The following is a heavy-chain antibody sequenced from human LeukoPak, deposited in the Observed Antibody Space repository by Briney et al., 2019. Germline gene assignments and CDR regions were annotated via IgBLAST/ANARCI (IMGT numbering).Heavy chain of an antibody. Sequence: PSETLSLTCTVSGGSISSYYWSWIRQPPGKGLEWIGYIYYSGSTNYNPSLKSRVTISVDTSKNQFSLKLSSVTAADTAVYYCARHSNYGSGSYYRYWFDPGGQGTLVTVSS. J-gene: IGHJ5*02. D-gene: IGHD3-10*01. CDR3: ARHSNYGSGSYYRYWFDP. V-gene: IGHV4-59*08. CDR2: IYYSGST. CDR1: GGSISSYY.